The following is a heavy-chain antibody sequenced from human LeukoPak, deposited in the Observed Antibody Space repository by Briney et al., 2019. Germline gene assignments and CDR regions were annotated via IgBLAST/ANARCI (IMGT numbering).Heavy chain of an antibody. Sequence: SETLSLTCTVSGGSISSGSYYWGWLRQPGGRGREGVGRIYTSGSTNYNPSLKSRVTISVDTSKNQFSLKLSSVTAADTAVYYCARDSEEPYSSSSHWGQGTLVTVSS. CDR1: GGSISSGSYY. V-gene: IGHV4-61*02. J-gene: IGHJ4*02. D-gene: IGHD6-6*01. CDR3: ARDSEEPYSSSSH. CDR2: IYTSGST.